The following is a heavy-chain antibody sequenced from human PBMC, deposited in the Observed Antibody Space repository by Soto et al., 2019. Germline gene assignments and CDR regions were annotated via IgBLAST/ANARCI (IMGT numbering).Heavy chain of an antibody. D-gene: IGHD6-19*01. Sequence: NPSETLSLTCAVYGGSFSGYYWSWIRQPPGKGLEWIGEINHSGSTNYNPSLKSRVTISVDTSKNQFSLKLSSVTAADTAVYYCARWQWLVYFDYWGQGTLVTVSS. CDR3: ARWQWLVYFDY. V-gene: IGHV4-34*01. CDR2: INHSGST. CDR1: GGSFSGYY. J-gene: IGHJ4*02.